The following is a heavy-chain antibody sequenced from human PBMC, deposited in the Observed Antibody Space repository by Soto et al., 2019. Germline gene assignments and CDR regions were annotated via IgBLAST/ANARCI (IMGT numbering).Heavy chain of an antibody. Sequence: PSETLSLTCTVSGGSISSSSYYWGWIRQPPGKGLEWIGSIYYSGSTYYNPSLKSRVTISVDTSKNQFSLKLSSVTAADTAVYYCARLIRYYDFCSGTYYPNWFDPWGQGTLVTVSS. CDR3: ARLIRYYDFCSGTYYPNWFDP. J-gene: IGHJ5*02. D-gene: IGHD3-3*01. V-gene: IGHV4-39*01. CDR1: GGSISSSSYY. CDR2: IYYSGST.